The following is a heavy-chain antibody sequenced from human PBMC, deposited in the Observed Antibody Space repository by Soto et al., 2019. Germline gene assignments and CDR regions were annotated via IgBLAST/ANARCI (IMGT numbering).Heavy chain of an antibody. V-gene: IGHV5-51*01. CDR2: IYPGDSDT. Sequence: XESLNLSCQFSGYTFTNYWIGWVRQMPGKGLEWMGIIYPGDSDTKYNPSFQGQVTISADKSITTTYLRWTSLKASDPAIYYCAASIFYYGMDVWGQGTTVTVPS. CDR1: GYTFTNYW. CDR3: AASIFYYGMDV. J-gene: IGHJ6*02.